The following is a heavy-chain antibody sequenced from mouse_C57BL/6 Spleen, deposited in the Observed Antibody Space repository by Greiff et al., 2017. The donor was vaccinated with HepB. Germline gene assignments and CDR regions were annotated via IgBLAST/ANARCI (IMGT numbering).Heavy chain of an antibody. Sequence: EVQLQESGPGLVKPSQSLSLTCSVTGYSITSGYYWNWIRQFPGNKLEWMGYISYDGSNNYNPSLKNRISITRDTSKNQFFLKLNSVTTEDTATYYCAREDYDSSWFAYWGQGILVTVSA. CDR1: GYSITSGYY. CDR2: ISYDGSN. J-gene: IGHJ3*01. V-gene: IGHV3-6*01. CDR3: AREDYDSSWFAY. D-gene: IGHD2-4*01.